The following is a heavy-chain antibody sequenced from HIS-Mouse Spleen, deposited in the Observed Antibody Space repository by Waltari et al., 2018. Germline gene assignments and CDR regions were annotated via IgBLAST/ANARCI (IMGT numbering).Heavy chain of an antibody. J-gene: IGHJ3*02. CDR3: ARGRFHSWNDAFDI. CDR1: GGSFSGYY. V-gene: IGHV4-34*01. CDR2: INHSGST. Sequence: QVQLQQWGAGLLKPSETLSLTCAVYGGSFSGYYWSWIRQPPGKGLEWIGEINHSGSTNYNPSLKSRVNISVDTSKNQFSLKLSSVTAADTAVYYCARGRFHSWNDAFDIWGQGTMVTVSS. D-gene: IGHD1-1*01.